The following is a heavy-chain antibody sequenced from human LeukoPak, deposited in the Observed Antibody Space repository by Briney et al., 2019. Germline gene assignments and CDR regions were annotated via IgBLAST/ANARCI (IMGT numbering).Heavy chain of an antibody. CDR2: INWNGGST. CDR1: GFTFDDYG. J-gene: IGHJ3*02. V-gene: IGHV3-20*04. CDR3: ARVTTVVTGAAFDI. D-gene: IGHD4-23*01. Sequence: PGGSLRLSCAASGFTFDDYGMSWVRQAPGKGLEWVSGINWNGGSTGYADSVKGRFTISRDNAKNSLYLQMNRLRAEDTALYYCARVTTVVTGAAFDIWGQGTMVTVSS.